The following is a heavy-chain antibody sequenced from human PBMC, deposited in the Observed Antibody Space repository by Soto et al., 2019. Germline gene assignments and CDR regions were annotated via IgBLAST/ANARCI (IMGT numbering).Heavy chain of an antibody. Sequence: PSETLSLTCTVSGGSISSYYWSWIRQPPGKGLEWIGYIYYSGSTNYNPSLKSRVTISVDTSKNQFSLKLSSVTAADTAVYYCARDGWGYCSGGSCYNWFDPWGQGNLVTVSS. D-gene: IGHD2-15*01. CDR2: IYYSGST. CDR1: GGSISSYY. V-gene: IGHV4-59*01. CDR3: ARDGWGYCSGGSCYNWFDP. J-gene: IGHJ5*02.